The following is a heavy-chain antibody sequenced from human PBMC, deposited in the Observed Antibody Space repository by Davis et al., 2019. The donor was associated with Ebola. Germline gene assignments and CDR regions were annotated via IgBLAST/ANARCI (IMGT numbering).Heavy chain of an antibody. D-gene: IGHD2-15*01. CDR2: IIPIFGTA. J-gene: IGHJ5*02. Sequence: SVKVSCKASGYTFTSYDIHWVRQATGQGLEWMGGIIPIFGTANYAQKFQGRVTITADESTSTAYMELSSLRSEDTAVYYCAREQRPDIVVVVAASHWFDPWGQGTLVTVSS. CDR1: GYTFTSYD. V-gene: IGHV1-69*13. CDR3: AREQRPDIVVVVAASHWFDP.